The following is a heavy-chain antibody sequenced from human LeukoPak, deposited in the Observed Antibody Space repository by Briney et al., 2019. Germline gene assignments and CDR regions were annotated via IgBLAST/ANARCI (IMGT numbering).Heavy chain of an antibody. CDR1: GGTFSSYA. CDR2: IIPIFGTA. Sequence: SVKVSCKASGGTFSSYAISWVRQAPGQGLEWMGGIIPIFGTANYAQKFQGRVTITADESTSTAYMELSSLRSEDTAVYYCARGRGGLWFRDRNWFDPWGQGTLVTVSS. CDR3: ARGRGGLWFRDRNWFDP. V-gene: IGHV1-69*13. J-gene: IGHJ5*02. D-gene: IGHD3-10*01.